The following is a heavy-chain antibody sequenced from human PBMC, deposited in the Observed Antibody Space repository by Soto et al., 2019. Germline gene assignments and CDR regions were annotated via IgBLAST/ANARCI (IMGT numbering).Heavy chain of an antibody. D-gene: IGHD1-1*01. CDR3: ARQPHTTGTIGHYYYYMDV. CDR1: GYSFTSYW. J-gene: IGHJ6*03. V-gene: IGHV5-51*01. Sequence: GESLKISCKGSGYSFTSYWIGWVRQMPGKGLEWMGIIYPGDSDTRYSPSFQGQVTISADKSISTAYLQWSSLKASDTAMYYCARQPHTTGTIGHYYYYMDVWGKGTTVTVSS. CDR2: IYPGDSDT.